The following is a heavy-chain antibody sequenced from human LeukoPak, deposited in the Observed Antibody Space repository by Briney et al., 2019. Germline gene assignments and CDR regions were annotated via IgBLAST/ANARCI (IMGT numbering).Heavy chain of an antibody. J-gene: IGHJ4*02. Sequence: GSLRLSCAVSGFTVSCNYMSWVRQAPGKGLEWISVIYTSGGSTYADSLKGRFTISRDNSKNTLYLQMNSLRAEDTAVYYCAKDAYYYGSGSPSGYWGQGTLVTVSS. V-gene: IGHV3-66*01. CDR1: GFTVSCNY. CDR3: AKDAYYYGSGSPSGY. CDR2: IYTSGGS. D-gene: IGHD3-10*01.